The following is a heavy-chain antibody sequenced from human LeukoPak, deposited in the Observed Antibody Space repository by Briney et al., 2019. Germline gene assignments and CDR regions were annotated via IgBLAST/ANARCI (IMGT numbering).Heavy chain of an antibody. CDR1: GASIGSSYYY. CDR3: TRDRY. V-gene: IGHV4-39*07. CDR2: FYHSGTT. J-gene: IGHJ4*02. Sequence: SETLSLTCTVSGASIGSSYYYWGWIRQPPGKGLEWIGSFYHSGTTYYNESLKSRLTMSLQTSNNQFFLKLSSVTAADTAVYYCTRDRYWGQGILVTVSS.